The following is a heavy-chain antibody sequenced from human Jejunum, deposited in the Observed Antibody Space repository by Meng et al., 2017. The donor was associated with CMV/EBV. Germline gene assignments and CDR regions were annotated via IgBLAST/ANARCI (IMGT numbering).Heavy chain of an antibody. J-gene: IGHJ1*01. D-gene: IGHD3-10*01. Sequence: TLLGDSISSGGYYGNWIRQHPGKGLEWIGSIYYTGGTYYNPSLKSRISMSVDTSKNQFSLKLTSVTAADTAVYYCAREYGSGYPPDYWGQGTLVTVSS. CDR3: AREYGSGYPPDY. CDR2: IYYTGGT. CDR1: GDSISSGGYY. V-gene: IGHV4-31*02.